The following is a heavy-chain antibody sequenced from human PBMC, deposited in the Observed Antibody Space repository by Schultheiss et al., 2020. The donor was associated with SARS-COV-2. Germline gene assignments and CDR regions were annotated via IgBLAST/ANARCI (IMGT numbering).Heavy chain of an antibody. CDR2: ISWNSGSI. CDR3: TTAIAVAGKGDFDY. J-gene: IGHJ4*02. Sequence: GGSLRLSCAASGFTFDDYAMHWVRQAPGKGLEWVSGISWNSGSIGYADSVKGRFTISRDNAKNSLYLQMNSLRAEDTALYYCTTAIAVAGKGDFDYWGQGTLVTVSS. D-gene: IGHD6-19*01. V-gene: IGHV3-9*01. CDR1: GFTFDDYA.